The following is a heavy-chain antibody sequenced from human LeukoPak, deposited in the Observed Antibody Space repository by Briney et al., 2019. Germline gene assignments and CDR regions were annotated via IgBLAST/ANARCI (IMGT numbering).Heavy chain of an antibody. CDR2: ISWNSGSI. D-gene: IGHD3-10*01. J-gene: IGHJ4*02. Sequence: AGGSLRLSCAASGFTFDDYAMHWVRQAPGKGLEWVSGISWNSGSIGYADSVKGRFTISRDNAKNSLYLQMNSLRAEDTAVYYCASYYYGSGTSLGYWGQGTLVTVSS. CDR3: ASYYYGSGTSLGY. V-gene: IGHV3-9*01. CDR1: GFTFDDYA.